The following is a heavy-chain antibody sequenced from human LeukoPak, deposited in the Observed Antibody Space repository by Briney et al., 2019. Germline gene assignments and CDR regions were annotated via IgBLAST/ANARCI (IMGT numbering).Heavy chain of an antibody. V-gene: IGHV4-59*01. CDR2: IYYSGST. D-gene: IGHD3-22*01. Sequence: SETLSLTCTVSGGSISSYYRSWIRQPPGKGLEWIGYIYYSGSTNYNPSLKSRVTISVDTSKNQFSLKLSSVTAADTAVYYCARGDYDSSGYYYFDYWGQGTLVTVSS. CDR3: ARGDYDSSGYYYFDY. J-gene: IGHJ4*02. CDR1: GGSISSYY.